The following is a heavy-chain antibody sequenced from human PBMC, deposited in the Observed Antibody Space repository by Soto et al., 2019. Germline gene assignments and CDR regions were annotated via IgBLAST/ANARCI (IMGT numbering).Heavy chain of an antibody. V-gene: IGHV4-39*01. Sequence: GTLSLTCTVSGGSISSSSYYWGWIRQPPGKGLVWIGSIYYSGTTYYNPSLKSRVTISVDTSKNQFSLKLSSVTAADTAVYYCARHRGYYDILTGYYTELNFDYWGQGTLVTVSS. D-gene: IGHD3-9*01. CDR2: IYYSGTT. CDR3: ARHRGYYDILTGYYTELNFDY. CDR1: GGSISSSSYY. J-gene: IGHJ4*02.